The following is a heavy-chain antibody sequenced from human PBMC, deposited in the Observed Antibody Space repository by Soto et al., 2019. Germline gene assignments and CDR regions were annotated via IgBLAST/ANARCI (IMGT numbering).Heavy chain of an antibody. V-gene: IGHV3-30-3*01. CDR3: ARESDIVATTTTSDY. CDR2: ISYDGSNK. Sequence: QVQLVESGGGVVQPGRSLRLSCAASGFTFSSYAMHWVRQAPGKGLEWVAVISYDGSNKYYADSVKGRFTISRDNSKNTLYLQMNSLRAEDTAVYSCARESDIVATTTTSDYWGQGTLVTVSS. J-gene: IGHJ4*02. CDR1: GFTFSSYA. D-gene: IGHD5-12*01.